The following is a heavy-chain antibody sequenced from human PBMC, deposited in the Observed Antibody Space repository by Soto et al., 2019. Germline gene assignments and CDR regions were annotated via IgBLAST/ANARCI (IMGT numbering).Heavy chain of an antibody. CDR3: ARGYSSGWFQVGAFDI. J-gene: IGHJ3*02. D-gene: IGHD6-19*01. CDR1: GFTFSSYW. Sequence: GSLLLPCTASGFTFSSYWMHWVRQAPGKGLVWVSRINSDGSSTSYADSVKGRFTISRDNAKNTLYLQMNSLRAEDTAVYYCARGYSSGWFQVGAFDIWGQGTMVTV. CDR2: INSDGSST. V-gene: IGHV3-74*01.